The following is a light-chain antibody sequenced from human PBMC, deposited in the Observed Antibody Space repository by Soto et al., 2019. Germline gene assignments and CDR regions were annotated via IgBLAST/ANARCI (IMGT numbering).Light chain of an antibody. Sequence: DIVMTQSPDSLAVSLGGRATINCKSSQSILFSSNNKNYLTWYQQKPGQPPKLLIYWASTRESGVPDRFSGSGSGTDFTLTISSLRAEDVAVYYCQQYYSTPLTFGGGTKVDIK. CDR3: QQYYSTPLT. CDR1: QSILFSSNNKNY. V-gene: IGKV4-1*01. J-gene: IGKJ4*01. CDR2: WAS.